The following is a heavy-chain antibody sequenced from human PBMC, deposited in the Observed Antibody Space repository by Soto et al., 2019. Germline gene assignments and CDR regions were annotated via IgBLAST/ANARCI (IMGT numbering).Heavy chain of an antibody. D-gene: IGHD6-13*01. CDR2: IYSGGST. Sequence: VGSLRLSCAASGFTVSSNYMSWVRQAPGKGLEWVSVIYSGGSTYYADSVKGRFTISRDNSKNTLYLQMNSLRDEDTAVYYCARDLRVVAAAGMVYYYGMDVWGQGTTAPVSS. CDR3: ARDLRVVAAAGMVYYYGMDV. J-gene: IGHJ6*02. V-gene: IGHV3-53*01. CDR1: GFTVSSNY.